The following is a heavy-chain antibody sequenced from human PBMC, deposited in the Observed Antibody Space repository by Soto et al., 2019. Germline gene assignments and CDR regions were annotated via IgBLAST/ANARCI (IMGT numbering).Heavy chain of an antibody. CDR3: ASDKGYCSDTSCPDFDY. D-gene: IGHD2-15*01. CDR1: GGTLSSYT. J-gene: IGHJ4*02. V-gene: IGHV1-69*08. CDR2: VIPNLGAT. Sequence: QVQLVQSGAEVKKPGSSVKVSCKASGGTLSSYTFSWVRQAPGQGLEWMGMVIPNLGATNYAKKFQGRFTIVVDTSTSTAYMELNSLRYEDTAVYYCASDKGYCSDTSCPDFDYWGQGALVTVAS.